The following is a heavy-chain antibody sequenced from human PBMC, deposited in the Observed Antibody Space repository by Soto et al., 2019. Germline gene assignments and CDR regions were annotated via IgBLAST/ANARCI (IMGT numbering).Heavy chain of an antibody. J-gene: IGHJ4*02. V-gene: IGHV1-2*02. Sequence: QVQLVQSGAEVKKPGASVKVSCKASGYTFTGYYMHWVRQAPGQGLEWMGWINPNSGGTNYAQKFQGRVTMTRDTSISTAYMELSRLRSDDTAVYYCARESYYYDSSGYTPFAYWGQGTLVTVSS. CDR3: ARESYYYDSSGYTPFAY. D-gene: IGHD3-22*01. CDR1: GYTFTGYY. CDR2: INPNSGGT.